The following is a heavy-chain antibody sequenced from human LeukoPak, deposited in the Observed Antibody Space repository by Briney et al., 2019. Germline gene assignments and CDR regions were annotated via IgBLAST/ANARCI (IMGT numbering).Heavy chain of an antibody. Sequence: GGSLRLSCAASGFTFSNYWMTWVRQAPGKGLEWVANIKPDGSEKYYVDSVRGRFTISRDNAKNSLYLQMNSLRAEDTAVYYCAKDLDSARNDYWGQGTLVTVSS. J-gene: IGHJ4*02. CDR3: AKDLDSARNDY. CDR1: GFTFSNYW. D-gene: IGHD3-9*01. CDR2: IKPDGSEK. V-gene: IGHV3-7*01.